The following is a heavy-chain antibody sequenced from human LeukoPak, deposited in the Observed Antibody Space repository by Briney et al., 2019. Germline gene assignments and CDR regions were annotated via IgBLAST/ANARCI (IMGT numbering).Heavy chain of an antibody. D-gene: IGHD4-23*01. CDR2: IHNDGST. CDR1: GFTFSNYE. J-gene: IGHJ4*02. Sequence: QPGGSLRLSCAASGFTFSNYEMNWVRQAPGKGLQWVSVIHNDGSTYYADSVKGRFIISRDNSKNTLYLQMNSLRAEDTAVYYCARDRPYGGKGDFDYWGQGTLVTVSS. V-gene: IGHV3-66*01. CDR3: ARDRPYGGKGDFDY.